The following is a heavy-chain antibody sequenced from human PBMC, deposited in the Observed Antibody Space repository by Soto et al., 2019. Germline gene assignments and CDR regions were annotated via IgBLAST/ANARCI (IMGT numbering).Heavy chain of an antibody. D-gene: IGHD3-22*01. CDR1: CGSISSGGYS. J-gene: IGHJ4*02. V-gene: IGHV4-30-2*01. CDR3: ARGGKTYYDSSGSLFDY. CDR2: IYHSGST. Sequence: SETLSLTCAVSCGSISSGGYSWSWIRQPPGKGLEWIGYIYHSGSTYYNPSLKSRVTISVDRSKNQFSLKLSSVTAADTAVYYCARGGKTYYDSSGSLFDYWGQGTLVTVSS.